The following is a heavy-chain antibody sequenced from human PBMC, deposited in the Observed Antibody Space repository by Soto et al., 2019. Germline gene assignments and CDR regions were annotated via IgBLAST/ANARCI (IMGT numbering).Heavy chain of an antibody. CDR3: ARYFWSGRFPYHFAF. V-gene: IGHV1-18*01. CDR1: GYTFNSFG. Sequence: QVQLVQSVPELKKTEASVNVSFKVSGYTFNSFGINWVRYAPGQGLEWMGWISGYNANTKYAQKLQGRVAMTTGTSTSTAYMELRSLRSDDTAVYYCARYFWSGRFPYHFAFWGQGTLVTVSS. CDR2: ISGYNANT. D-gene: IGHD3-3*01. J-gene: IGHJ4*02.